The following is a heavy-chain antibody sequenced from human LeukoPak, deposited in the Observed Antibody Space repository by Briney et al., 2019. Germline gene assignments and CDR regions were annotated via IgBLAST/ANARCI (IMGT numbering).Heavy chain of an antibody. CDR3: ARGGYSSSPKTRRFDY. Sequence: SETLSLTCAVSGGSISSYNWWSWVRQPPGKGLEWIGEINQSGTTNYNPSLKSRVTISVDTSKNQFSLKLSSVTAADTAVYYCARGGYSSSPKTRRFDYWGQGTLVTVSS. V-gene: IGHV4-4*02. CDR1: GGSISSYNW. CDR2: INQSGTT. D-gene: IGHD6-6*01. J-gene: IGHJ4*02.